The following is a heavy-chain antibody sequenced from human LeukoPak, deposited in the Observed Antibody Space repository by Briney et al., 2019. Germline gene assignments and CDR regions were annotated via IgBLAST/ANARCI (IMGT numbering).Heavy chain of an antibody. V-gene: IGHV3-23*01. D-gene: IGHD3-10*02. J-gene: IGHJ6*04. CDR1: GFTFSSYG. CDR3: AELGITMIGGV. CDR2: ISGSGGST. Sequence: GGTLRLSCAASGFTFSSYGMSWVRQAPGKGLEWVSAISGSGGSTYYADSVKGRFTISRDNAKNSLYLQMNSLRAEDTAVYYCAELGITMIGGVWGKGTTVTIPS.